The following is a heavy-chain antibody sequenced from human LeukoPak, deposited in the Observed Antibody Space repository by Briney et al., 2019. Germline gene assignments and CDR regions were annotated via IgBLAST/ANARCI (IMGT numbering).Heavy chain of an antibody. CDR2: IYHSGST. CDR3: ARSEGGRGAFAI. Sequence: SETLSFTCAVSGGSFGSGGYSWSWIRQPPGKGLEWIGYIYHSGSTYYNPSVKSRVTISVDRSKNQFSLKLSSVTAADTAVYYCARSEGGRGAFAIWGQGTMVTVSS. V-gene: IGHV4-30-2*01. CDR1: GGSFGSGGYS. J-gene: IGHJ3*02. D-gene: IGHD2-15*01.